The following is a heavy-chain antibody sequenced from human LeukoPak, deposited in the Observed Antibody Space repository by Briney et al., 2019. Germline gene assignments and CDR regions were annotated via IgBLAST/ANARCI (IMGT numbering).Heavy chain of an antibody. CDR3: ATFEPGGNSGGSDAFDI. CDR1: GFTFDDYA. CDR2: ISWNSGSI. Sequence: PGGSLRLSCAASGFTFDDYAMHWVRQAPGKGLEWVSGISWNSGSIGYADSVKGRFTISRDNAKNSLYLQMNSLRAEDMALYYCATFEPGGNSGGSDAFDIWGQGTMVTVSS. J-gene: IGHJ3*02. V-gene: IGHV3-9*03. D-gene: IGHD4-23*01.